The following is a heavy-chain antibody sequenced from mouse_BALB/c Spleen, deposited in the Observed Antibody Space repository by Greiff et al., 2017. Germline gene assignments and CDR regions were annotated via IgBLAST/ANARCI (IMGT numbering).Heavy chain of an antibody. CDR2: ISSGSSTI. J-gene: IGHJ4*01. D-gene: IGHD1-1*01. Sequence: DVKLVESGGGLVQPGGSRKLSCAASGFTFSSFGMHWVRQAPEKGLEWVAYISSGSSTIYYADTVKGRFTISRDNPKNTLFLQMTSLRSEDTAMYYCARHYGSNYAMDYWGQGTSVTVSS. V-gene: IGHV5-17*02. CDR3: ARHYGSNYAMDY. CDR1: GFTFSSFG.